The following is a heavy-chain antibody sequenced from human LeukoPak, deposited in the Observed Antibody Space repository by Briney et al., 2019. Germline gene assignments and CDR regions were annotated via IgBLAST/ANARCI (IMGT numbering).Heavy chain of an antibody. D-gene: IGHD6-19*01. CDR3: ANRRGTSGWSEGYFDY. CDR1: GFSLSTSGVG. CDR2: IYWDDDK. Sequence: ESGPTLLKPTPTLTLTCTFSGFSLSTSGVGVGWIRQPPGKAPEWLALIYWDDDKRYSPSLKSRLTITKDTSKNQVVLTMTNVDPLDTATYYCANRRGTSGWSEGYFDYWGQGTLVTVSS. V-gene: IGHV2-5*02. J-gene: IGHJ4*02.